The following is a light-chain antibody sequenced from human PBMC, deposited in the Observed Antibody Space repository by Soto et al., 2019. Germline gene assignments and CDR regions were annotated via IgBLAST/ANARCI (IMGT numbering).Light chain of an antibody. Sequence: IVLTQSPVTLSLSPGERVTLSCRASQGVNSTYVAWYQQKPGQAPRLLIYAASIRATGIPDRFSGSGSGTDFILTISRLEPEDFVVYYCQHYGSSFTFGPGTKVDIK. V-gene: IGKV3-20*01. CDR1: QGVNSTY. CDR2: AAS. J-gene: IGKJ3*01. CDR3: QHYGSSFT.